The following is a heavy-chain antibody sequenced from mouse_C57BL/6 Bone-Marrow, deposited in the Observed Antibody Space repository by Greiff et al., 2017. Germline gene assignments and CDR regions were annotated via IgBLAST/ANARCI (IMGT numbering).Heavy chain of an antibody. CDR2: IDPSDSYT. D-gene: IGHD1-1*01. V-gene: IGHV1-69*01. CDR1: GYTFTSYW. CDR3: ARLSYYYGSRWYFDV. J-gene: IGHJ1*03. Sequence: VQLQQPGAELVMPGASVKLSCKASGYTFTSYWMHWVKQRPGQGLEWIGEIDPSDSYTNYNQKFKGKSTLTVDKSSSTAYMQLSSLTSEDSAVYYCARLSYYYGSRWYFDVWGTGTTVTASS.